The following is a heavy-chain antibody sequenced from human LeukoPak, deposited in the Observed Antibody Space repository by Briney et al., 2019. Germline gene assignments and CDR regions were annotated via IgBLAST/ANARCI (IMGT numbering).Heavy chain of an antibody. CDR2: INPSGGST. J-gene: IGHJ5*02. D-gene: IGHD3-22*01. CDR1: GYTFTSYD. Sequence: ASVKVSCKASGYTFTSYDINWVRQAPGQGLEWMGIINPSGGSTSYAQKFQGRVTMTRDTSTSTVYMELSSLRSEDTAVYYCARGFRGFYDSSGYHGYNWFDPWGQGTLVTVSS. V-gene: IGHV1-46*01. CDR3: ARGFRGFYDSSGYHGYNWFDP.